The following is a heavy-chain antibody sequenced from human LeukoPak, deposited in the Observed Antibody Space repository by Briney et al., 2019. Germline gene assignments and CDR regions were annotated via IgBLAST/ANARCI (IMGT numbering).Heavy chain of an antibody. V-gene: IGHV3-30-3*01. D-gene: IGHD3-10*01. CDR1: GFTFSSYA. CDR2: ISYDGSNK. Sequence: GRSLRLSCAASGFTFSSYAMHWVRQAPGKGLEWVAVISYDGSNKYYADSVKGRFTISRDNAKNSLYLQMNSLRAEDTAVYYCARSLRDYYGSGSYYNEYYFDYWGQGTLVTVSS. J-gene: IGHJ4*02. CDR3: ARSLRDYYGSGSYYNEYYFDY.